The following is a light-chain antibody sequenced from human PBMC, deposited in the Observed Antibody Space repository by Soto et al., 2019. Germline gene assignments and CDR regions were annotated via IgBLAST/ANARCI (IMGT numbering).Light chain of an antibody. J-gene: IGKJ1*01. CDR2: DGS. CDR1: QSISSW. CDR3: QQYDSYPWT. V-gene: IGKV1-5*01. Sequence: IQVTKSPSTLTASVADRVTITCRASQSISSWLAWYQQKPGKAPKFLIYDGSTLESGVPARFSGSGSGTEFTLTISSLQPDDFATYFCQQYDSYPWTFGQGTKVDIK.